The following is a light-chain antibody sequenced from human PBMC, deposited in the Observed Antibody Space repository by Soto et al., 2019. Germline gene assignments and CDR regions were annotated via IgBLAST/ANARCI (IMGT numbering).Light chain of an antibody. CDR1: QSINWY. V-gene: IGKV1-39*01. Sequence: DIQMTQSPSSLSASVGDRVTITCRASQSINWYLNWYQQKPGKAPNLLIYAASSLQSGVPSRFSGSGSGTDFTPTISSLQSEDFATYYCQQHYITPWTFGQGTKVDIK. J-gene: IGKJ1*01. CDR2: AAS. CDR3: QQHYITPWT.